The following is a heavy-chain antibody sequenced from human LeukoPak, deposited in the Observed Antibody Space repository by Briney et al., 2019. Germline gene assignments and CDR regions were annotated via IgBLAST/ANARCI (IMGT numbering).Heavy chain of an antibody. CDR2: IYYSGST. V-gene: IGHV4-59*12. D-gene: IGHD5-12*01. CDR1: GGSISSYY. Sequence: SETLSLTCTVSGGSISSYYWSWIRQPPGKGLEWIGYIYYSGSTNYNPSLKSRVTISVDTSKNQFSLKLSSVTAADTAVYYCARDPGSVRLGWTRFDYWGQGTLVTVSS. J-gene: IGHJ4*02. CDR3: ARDPGSVRLGWTRFDY.